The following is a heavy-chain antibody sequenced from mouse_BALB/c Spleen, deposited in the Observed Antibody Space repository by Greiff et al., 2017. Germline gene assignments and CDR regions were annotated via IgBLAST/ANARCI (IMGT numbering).Heavy chain of an antibody. D-gene: IGHD1-3*01. CDR3: ARSGSSRWYFDV. CDR1: GYTFSSYW. J-gene: IGHJ1*01. Sequence: QVHVKQSGAELMKPGASVKISCKATGYTFSSYWIEWVKQRPGHGLEWIGEILPGSGSTNYNEKFKGKATFTADTSSNTAYMQLSSLTSEDSAVYYCARSGSSRWYFDVWGAGTTVTVSS. CDR2: ILPGSGST. V-gene: IGHV1-9*01.